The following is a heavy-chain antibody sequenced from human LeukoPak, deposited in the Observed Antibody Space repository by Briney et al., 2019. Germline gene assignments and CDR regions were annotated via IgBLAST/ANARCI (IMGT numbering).Heavy chain of an antibody. J-gene: IGHJ4*02. Sequence: GGSLRLSCAASGFTFSSYGMHWVRQAPGKGLEWVAFIRYDGSNKYYADSVKGRFTISRDNAKNSLYLQMNSLRVEDTAVYYCARYGDYAFDYWGQGTLVTVSS. D-gene: IGHD4-17*01. V-gene: IGHV3-30*02. CDR1: GFTFSSYG. CDR2: IRYDGSNK. CDR3: ARYGDYAFDY.